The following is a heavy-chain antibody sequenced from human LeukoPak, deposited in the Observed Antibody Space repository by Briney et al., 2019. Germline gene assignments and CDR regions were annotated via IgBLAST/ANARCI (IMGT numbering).Heavy chain of an antibody. CDR1: GYTFTNYY. CDR3: ARQAQTAFDL. D-gene: IGHD6-6*01. CDR2: INSSGGST. J-gene: IGHJ3*01. Sequence: ASVKVSCKASGYTFTNYYMHWVRQAPGQGLEWMGIINSSGGSTTYAQKFQGRVTMTSDTSTSAVYMEVSSLRSEDTAMYYCARQAQTAFDLWGQGTMVTVSS. V-gene: IGHV1-46*01.